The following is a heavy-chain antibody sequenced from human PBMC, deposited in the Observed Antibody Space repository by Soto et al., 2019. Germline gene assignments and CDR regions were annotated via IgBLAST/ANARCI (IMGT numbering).Heavy chain of an antibody. CDR2: ISGSGGST. J-gene: IGHJ4*02. CDR3: AKEIGYCSSTSCYELFDY. Sequence: EVQLLESGGGLVQPGGSLRLSCAASGFTFSSYAMSWVRQAPGKGLEWVSAISGSGGSTYYADSVKGRFTISRDNSKNTLYLQMNSLRAEDTAVYYCAKEIGYCSSTSCYELFDYWGQGTLVTVSS. CDR1: GFTFSSYA. D-gene: IGHD2-2*01. V-gene: IGHV3-23*01.